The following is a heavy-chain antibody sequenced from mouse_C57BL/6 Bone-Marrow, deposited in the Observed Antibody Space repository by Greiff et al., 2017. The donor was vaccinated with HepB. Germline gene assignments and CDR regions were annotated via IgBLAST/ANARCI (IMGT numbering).Heavy chain of an antibody. CDR1: GYSITSGYY. D-gene: IGHD2-4*01. Sequence: EVQRVESGPGLVKPSQSLSLTCSVTGYSITSGYYWNWIRQFPGNKLEWMGYISYDGSNNYNPSLKNRISITRDTSKNQFFLKLNSVTTEDTATYYCAREGDYPSFAYWGQGTLVTVSA. CDR3: AREGDYPSFAY. V-gene: IGHV3-6*01. J-gene: IGHJ3*01. CDR2: ISYDGSN.